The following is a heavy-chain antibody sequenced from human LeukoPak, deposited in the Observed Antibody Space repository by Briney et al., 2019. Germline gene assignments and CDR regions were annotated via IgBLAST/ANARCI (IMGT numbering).Heavy chain of an antibody. CDR3: ARGGGEMASRFDY. J-gene: IGHJ4*02. CDR1: GGTFSSYA. V-gene: IGHV1-69*05. Sequence: SVKVSCKASGGTFSSYAISWVRQAPGQGLEGMGGIIPIFGTANYAQKFQGRVTITTDESTSTAYMELSSMRSQDTAVYYCARGGGEMASRFDYWGQGTLVTVSS. CDR2: IIPIFGTA. D-gene: IGHD5-24*01.